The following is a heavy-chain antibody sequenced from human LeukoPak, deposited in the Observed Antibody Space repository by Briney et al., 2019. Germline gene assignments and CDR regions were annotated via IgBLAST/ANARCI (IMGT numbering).Heavy chain of an antibody. D-gene: IGHD2-8*01. CDR2: ISSSSTYT. J-gene: IGHJ4*02. CDR1: GFTFSDYY. V-gene: IGHV3-11*05. CDR3: ARDRCTNGVCYLDY. Sequence: GGSLRLSCAASGFTFSDYYMSWIRQAPGKGLEWVSYISSSSTYTKYADSVKGRFTISRDNAKNSLYLQMNSLRAEDTAVYYCARDRCTNGVCYLDYWGQGTLVTVSS.